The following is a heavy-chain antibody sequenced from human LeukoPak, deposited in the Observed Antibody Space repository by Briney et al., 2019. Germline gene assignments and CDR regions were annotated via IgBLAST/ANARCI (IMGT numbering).Heavy chain of an antibody. J-gene: IGHJ4*02. CDR2: IYFSGRT. D-gene: IGHD5-18*01. CDR3: ARGVTRGYNYGFDY. CDR1: GDSISSGGYS. Sequence: SETLSLTCAVSGDSISSGGYSWSWIRQPPGKGLEWIGYIYFSGRTYYNPSLKSRVSISIDGSRNQFSLKLTSVTAADTAVYFCARGVTRGYNYGFDYWGQGSLVTASS. V-gene: IGHV4-30-2*01.